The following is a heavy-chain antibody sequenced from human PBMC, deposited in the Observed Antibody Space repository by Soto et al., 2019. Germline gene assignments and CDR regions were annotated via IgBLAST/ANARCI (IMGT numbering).Heavy chain of an antibody. Sequence: QVQLQESGPGLVKPSQTLSLTCSVSGDSINNGGTCWNWVRQFQGRGLEWIGYIFYSGSTHYKSSLKSRVEMSSDTSKNEFSWALRSATAADKAVYYCARGGSSWEGFYHMDVWGKGTTVTVSS. CDR3: ARGGSSWEGFYHMDV. D-gene: IGHD6-13*01. J-gene: IGHJ6*04. CDR2: IFYSGST. V-gene: IGHV4-31*03. CDR1: GDSINNGGTC.